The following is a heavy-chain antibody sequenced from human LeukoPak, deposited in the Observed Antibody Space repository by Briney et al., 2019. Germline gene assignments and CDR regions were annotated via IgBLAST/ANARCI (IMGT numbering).Heavy chain of an antibody. J-gene: IGHJ3*02. CDR2: IYNSGTIYYSGST. Sequence: SETLSLTCTVSGGSISSYYWSWIRQPPGKGLEWIGYIYNSGTIYYSGSTNYNPSLLSRVTISVDTSKNQFSLKLRSVTAADTAVYYCARHHLPNYDFWSGYPDDAFDIWGQGTMVTVSS. V-gene: IGHV4-59*08. D-gene: IGHD3-3*01. CDR1: GGSISSYY. CDR3: ARHHLPNYDFWSGYPDDAFDI.